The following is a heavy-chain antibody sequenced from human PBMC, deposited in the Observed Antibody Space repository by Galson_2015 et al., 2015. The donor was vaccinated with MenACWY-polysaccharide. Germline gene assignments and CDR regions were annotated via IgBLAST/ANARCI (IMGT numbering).Heavy chain of an antibody. Sequence: SVKVSCKASGYTFTNYYIHWVRQAPGLGLEWMGVVKPSGGHPIQEQKIQGRVTMTSDTSTTTVYMEVRSLGSDDTAIYYCARVSYCTHYCYYFNHMDAWGEGTWVTVSS. J-gene: IGHJ6*03. V-gene: IGHV1-46*01. CDR2: VKPSGGHP. CDR1: GYTFTNYY. D-gene: IGHD2-8*01. CDR3: ARVSYCTHYCYYFNHMDA.